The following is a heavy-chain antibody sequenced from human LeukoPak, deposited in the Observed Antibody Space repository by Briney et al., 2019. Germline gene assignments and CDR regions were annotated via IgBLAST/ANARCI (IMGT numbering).Heavy chain of an antibody. CDR3: AREPRRLGDLLTI. J-gene: IGHJ3*02. CDR1: GFTVSNNH. D-gene: IGHD3-16*01. V-gene: IGHV3-66*01. CDR2: IFSGGST. Sequence: GSLRLSCAASGFTVSNNHMIWVRQAPGKGLEWVSVIFSGGSTYYADSVKGRFTISRDNSKNMVYLQMNSLRVEDTAVYYCAREPRRLGDLLTIWGQGTMVTASS.